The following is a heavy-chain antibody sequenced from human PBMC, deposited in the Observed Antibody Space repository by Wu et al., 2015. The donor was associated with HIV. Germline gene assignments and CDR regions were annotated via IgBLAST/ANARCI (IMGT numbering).Heavy chain of an antibody. Sequence: LEQSGTEVKKPGASVMVSCKASGYTFTSYYMHWVRQAPGQGLEWMGIINPSGGTTNYAQKFQGRVTMTRDTSTSTVYMELSSLRSEDTAVYYCARQRAYTSGWYIFDYWGQGTLVTVSS. D-gene: IGHD6-19*01. CDR1: GYTFTSYY. CDR3: ARQRAYTSGWYIFDY. V-gene: IGHV1-46*01. CDR2: INPSGGTT. J-gene: IGHJ4*02.